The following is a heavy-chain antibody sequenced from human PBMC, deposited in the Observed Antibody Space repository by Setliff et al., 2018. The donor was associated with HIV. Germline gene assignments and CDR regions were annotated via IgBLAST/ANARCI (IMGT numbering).Heavy chain of an antibody. J-gene: IGHJ3*02. CDR2: IDPNGRT. CDR1: GFSIGNFYY. CDR3: ATPHREREDDAFDI. Sequence: PSETLSLTCNVSGFSIGNFYYWGWVRQPPGKVLEWVGSIDPNGRTYYNPSVKSRVTISVDTSKNQFFLKLSSVTAADTAMYYCATPHREREDDAFDIWGQGTKVTVSS. V-gene: IGHV4-38-2*02. D-gene: IGHD1-1*01.